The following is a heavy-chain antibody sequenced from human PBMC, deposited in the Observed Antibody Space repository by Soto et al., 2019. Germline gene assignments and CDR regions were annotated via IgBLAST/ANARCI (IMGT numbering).Heavy chain of an antibody. V-gene: IGHV3-33*06. J-gene: IGHJ4*02. CDR2: IWYDGSNK. CDR1: GFTFSSYG. Sequence: PGGSLRLSCAASGFTFSSYGMHWGRQAPGKGLEWVAVIWYDGSNKYYADSVKGRFTISRDNSKNTLYLQMTSLRADDTAVYYCAKGGYTFAYEWGQGALVTVSS. D-gene: IGHD5-18*01. CDR3: AKGGYTFAYE.